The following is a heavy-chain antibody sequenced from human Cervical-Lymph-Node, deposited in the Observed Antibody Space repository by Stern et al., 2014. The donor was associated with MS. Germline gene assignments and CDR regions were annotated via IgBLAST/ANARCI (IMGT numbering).Heavy chain of an antibody. CDR3: ARTSGYSYGSPRKNWFAP. D-gene: IGHD5-18*01. CDR1: GGTFSSYA. Sequence: VQLVESGAEVKKPGSSVKVSCKASGGTFSSYAISWVRRAPGQGLEWMGGIIHIFGTANYAQKCQGRGTLTADESTSTAYMELSSLRSEDTAVYYCARTSGYSYGSPRKNWFAPWGQGTLVTFSP. V-gene: IGHV1-69*01. J-gene: IGHJ5*02. CDR2: IIHIFGTA.